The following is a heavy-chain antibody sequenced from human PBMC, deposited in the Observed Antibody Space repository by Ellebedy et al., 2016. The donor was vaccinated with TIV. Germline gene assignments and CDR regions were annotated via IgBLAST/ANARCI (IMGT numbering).Heavy chain of an antibody. Sequence: SLKIFXAASRFTFSIFGLHWVRQAPGKGLEWVSGISWNSGSIGYADSVKGRFTISRDNAKNSLYLQMNSLRAEDTALYYCAKDRDDSSGYFSQFDYWGQGTLVTVSS. CDR3: AKDRDDSSGYFSQFDY. CDR1: RFTFSIFG. J-gene: IGHJ4*02. V-gene: IGHV3-9*01. CDR2: ISWNSGSI. D-gene: IGHD3-22*01.